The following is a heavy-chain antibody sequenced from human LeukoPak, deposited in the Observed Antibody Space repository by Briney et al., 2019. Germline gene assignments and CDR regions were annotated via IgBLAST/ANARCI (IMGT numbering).Heavy chain of an antibody. CDR1: GGTFSSYA. Sequence: ASVKVSCKASGGTFSSYAISWVRQAPGQGLEWMGRIIPILGIANYAQKFQGRVTITADKSTSTAYMELSSLRSEDTAVYYCARDLLKKQETPVTFPHNWFDPWGQGTLVTVSS. J-gene: IGHJ5*02. CDR3: ARDLLKKQETPVTFPHNWFDP. V-gene: IGHV1-69*04. D-gene: IGHD4-17*01. CDR2: IIPILGIA.